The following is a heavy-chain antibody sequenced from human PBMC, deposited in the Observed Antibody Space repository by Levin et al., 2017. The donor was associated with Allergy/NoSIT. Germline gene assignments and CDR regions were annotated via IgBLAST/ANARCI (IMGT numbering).Heavy chain of an antibody. D-gene: IGHD1-26*01. V-gene: IGHV3-74*01. J-gene: IGHJ3*01. CDR2: ISDDTSKT. Sequence: GESLKISCAGSGFPFSTHYMHWVRQAPGKGLVWVSRISDDTSKTNYADSVKGRFTISSDNAKDTPFLQMNSLRAEDTAVDYWARGIGGASVAFDVWGHGTLVTVSS. CDR1: GFPFSTHY. CDR3: ARGIGGASVAFDV.